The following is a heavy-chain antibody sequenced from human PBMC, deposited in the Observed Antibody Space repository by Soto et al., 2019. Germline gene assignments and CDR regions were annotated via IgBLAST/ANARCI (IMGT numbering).Heavy chain of an antibody. J-gene: IGHJ6*01. CDR3: ASTMVRGVIITGYYYGMDV. CDR1: GVTFSSYA. V-gene: IGHV1-69*06. Sequence: ASVKVSCKASGVTFSSYAISWVRQAPGQGLEWMGGIIPIFGTANYAQKFQGRVTITADKSTSTAYMELSSLRSEDTAVYYCASTMVRGVIITGYYYGMDVWGQRTKVTVSS. D-gene: IGHD3-10*01. CDR2: IIPIFGTA.